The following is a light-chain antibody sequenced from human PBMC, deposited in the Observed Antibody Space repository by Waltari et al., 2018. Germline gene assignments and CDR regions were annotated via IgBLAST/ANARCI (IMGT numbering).Light chain of an antibody. Sequence: QSVLTQPPSVSGAPGTRVTISCTGGSSNIGADYDLHWYQQLPGTAPKLLIFDTTNRPSGVPNRFSGSKSGTSAFLAITGLQPEDEADYYCQSYDSSLSGWRVFGTGTKVTVL. CDR2: DTT. CDR3: QSYDSSLSGWRV. V-gene: IGLV1-40*01. J-gene: IGLJ1*01. CDR1: SSNIGADYD.